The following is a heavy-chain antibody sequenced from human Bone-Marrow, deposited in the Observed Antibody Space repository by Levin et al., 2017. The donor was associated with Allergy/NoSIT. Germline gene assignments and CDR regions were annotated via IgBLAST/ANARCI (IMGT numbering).Heavy chain of an antibody. CDR2: MSYDGSNH. CDR1: GFTFSSSG. D-gene: IGHD3-22*01. J-gene: IGHJ4*02. V-gene: IGHV3-30*03. Sequence: SCSASGFTFSSSGIHWVRQAPGKGLEWVAVMSYDGSNHFVADSVKGRFTVSRDNSNNTLYLQMNSLRPEDTAVYYCAMIVVVIPTWGQGTLVTVSS. CDR3: AMIVVVIPT.